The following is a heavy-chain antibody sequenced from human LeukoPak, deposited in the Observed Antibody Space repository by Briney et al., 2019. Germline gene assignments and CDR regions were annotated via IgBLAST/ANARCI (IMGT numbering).Heavy chain of an antibody. CDR3: AKNVMVKRYIDY. CDR1: GFTFSSYW. V-gene: IGHV3-23*01. CDR2: ISGSGRTI. J-gene: IGHJ4*02. Sequence: GGSLRLSCGASGFTFSSYWMTWVRQAPGKGLQWISVISGSGRTIEYEDSVKGRFTISRDNSKNTVSLQMNNLRVEDTAIYYCAKNVMVKRYIDYWGQGTPVTVSS. D-gene: IGHD5-18*01.